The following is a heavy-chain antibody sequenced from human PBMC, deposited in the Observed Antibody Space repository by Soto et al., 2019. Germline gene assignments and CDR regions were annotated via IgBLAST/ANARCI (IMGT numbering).Heavy chain of an antibody. CDR2: MFPWTSDT. J-gene: IGHJ6*02. V-gene: IGHV5-51*01. Sequence: GESLKISCQGSGYTFNSFWIGWVRQMPGEGLEWMGLMFPWTSDTRYSPSFQGQVTISADKSISTAYLQWSSLKASDTAMYYCARHHVYQYYGMDVWGQGTTVTVSS. CDR1: GYTFNSFW. CDR3: ARHHVYQYYGMDV.